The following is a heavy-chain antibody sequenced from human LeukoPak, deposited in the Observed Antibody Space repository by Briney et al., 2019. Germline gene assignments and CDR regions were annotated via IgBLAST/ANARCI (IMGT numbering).Heavy chain of an antibody. CDR1: GFTVSGNY. CDR3: AKTGLYYYYYMDV. CDR2: IYSGGTT. Sequence: GGSLRLSCAVSGFTVSGNYMSWVRQAPGKGLEWVSLIYSGGTTYYADSVKGRFTISRDNSKNTLYLQMNSLRAEDTAVYYCAKTGLYYYYYMDVWGKGTTVTVSS. J-gene: IGHJ6*03. V-gene: IGHV3-53*01.